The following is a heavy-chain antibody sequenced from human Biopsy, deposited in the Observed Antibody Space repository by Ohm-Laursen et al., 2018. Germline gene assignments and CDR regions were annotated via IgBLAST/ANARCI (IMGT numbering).Heavy chain of an antibody. V-gene: IGHV3-9*01. CDR3: AKDLGQVTAAIGY. D-gene: IGHD2-21*02. CDR1: GFTFDDYA. Sequence: SLRLSCAASGFTFDDYAMHWVRQVPGKGLEWVSGISWNSGSIGYADSVKGRFSIFRDNAKHSLYLQMNSLRAEDTALYYCAKDLGQVTAAIGYWGQGTLVTASS. J-gene: IGHJ4*02. CDR2: ISWNSGSI.